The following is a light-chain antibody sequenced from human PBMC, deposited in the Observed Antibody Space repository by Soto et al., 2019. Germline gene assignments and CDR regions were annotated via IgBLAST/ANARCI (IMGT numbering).Light chain of an antibody. CDR1: QSVSNKY. CDR3: QQRSNWPMIT. V-gene: IGKV3-11*01. CDR2: DAS. J-gene: IGKJ5*01. Sequence: EIVLTQSPGTPYLSSGERATLSCRASQSVSNKYLAWYQQKPGQAPRLLMYDASNRATGIPARFSGTVSGTDFALTIASLETEVFAFYSGQQRSNWPMITFCQGTRLENK.